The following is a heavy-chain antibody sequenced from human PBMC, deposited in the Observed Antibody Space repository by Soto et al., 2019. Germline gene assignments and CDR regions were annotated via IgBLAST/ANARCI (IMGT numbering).Heavy chain of an antibody. CDR1: GGTFSSYA. Sequence: SVKVSCKASGGTFSSYAISWVRQAPGQGLEWMGGIIPIFGTANYAQKFQGRVTITADESTNTAYMELSSLRSEDTALYYCATSYGSGSRPFDYWGQGTPVTVSS. V-gene: IGHV1-69*13. D-gene: IGHD3-10*01. J-gene: IGHJ4*02. CDR2: IIPIFGTA. CDR3: ATSYGSGSRPFDY.